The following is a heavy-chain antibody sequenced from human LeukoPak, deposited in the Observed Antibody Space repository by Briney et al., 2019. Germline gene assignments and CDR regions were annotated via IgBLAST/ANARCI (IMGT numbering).Heavy chain of an antibody. D-gene: IGHD2/OR15-2a*01. CDR1: GLTFDDYG. Sequence: RPGGSLRLSCVASGLTFDDYGMMWVPQAPGRGLEWVSGIKWNGGRTGYADSVKARFTISRDNAKNTLYLQMNSLRAEDTAVYYCVRVGNSWDPNESFDYWGQGTLVTVSS. V-gene: IGHV3-20*04. CDR3: VRVGNSWDPNESFDY. J-gene: IGHJ4*02. CDR2: IKWNGGRT.